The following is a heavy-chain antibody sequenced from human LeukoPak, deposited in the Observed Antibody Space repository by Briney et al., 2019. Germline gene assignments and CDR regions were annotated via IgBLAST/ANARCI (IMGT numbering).Heavy chain of an antibody. CDR3: ARDRKTDYHAIINFDY. CDR1: GYSFTSYG. CDR2: ISAYNGNT. J-gene: IGHJ4*02. V-gene: IGHV1-18*01. Sequence: GASVKVSCKASGYSFTSYGISWVRQAPGQGLEWMGWISAYNGNTNYAQKLQGRVTMTTDTSTSTAYMDLRSLRSDDTAVYYCARDRKTDYHAIINFDYWGQGTLVTVSS. D-gene: IGHD4-11*01.